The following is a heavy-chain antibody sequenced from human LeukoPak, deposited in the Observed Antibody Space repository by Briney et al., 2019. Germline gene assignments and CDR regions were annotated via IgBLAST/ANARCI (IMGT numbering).Heavy chain of an antibody. Sequence: GGSLRLSCAASGFSFSSYSMNWVRQAPGKGLEWVSYISGSGNAKHYTDSVKGRFTISRDNAKNALYLQMNSMRAEDTGVYFCARDYVYGFDYWGQGTLVTVSS. V-gene: IGHV3-48*01. CDR3: ARDYVYGFDY. CDR1: GFSFSSYS. D-gene: IGHD2/OR15-2a*01. J-gene: IGHJ4*02. CDR2: ISGSGNAK.